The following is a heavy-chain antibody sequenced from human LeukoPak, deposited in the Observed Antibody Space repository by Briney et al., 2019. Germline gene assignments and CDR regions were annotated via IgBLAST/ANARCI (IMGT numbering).Heavy chain of an antibody. V-gene: IGHV3-74*01. CDR2: INSSGSST. Sequence: GGSLRLSCAASGFTFSSYWMHWVRQAPGKGLVWVSRINSSGSSTSYADSVKGRFTISRDNAKNTLYLQMNSLRAEDTAVYYWASVNYASSELWGQGTLVTVPS. CDR3: ASVNYASSEL. CDR1: GFTFSSYW. D-gene: IGHD3-22*01. J-gene: IGHJ4*02.